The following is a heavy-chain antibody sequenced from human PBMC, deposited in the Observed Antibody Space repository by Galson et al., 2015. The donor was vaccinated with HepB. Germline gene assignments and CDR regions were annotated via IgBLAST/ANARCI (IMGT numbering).Heavy chain of an antibody. CDR3: ARDSSGYYYSLDC. V-gene: IGHV3-30-3*01. D-gene: IGHD3-22*01. Sequence: SLRLSCAASGFTFSRYAMYWVRQAPGKGLEWVAVISYDGNNKYYADSVEGRFTISRDNSKNTLSLQMNSLRAEDTAVYYCARDSSGYYYSLDCWGQGTLVTVSS. CDR1: GFTFSRYA. J-gene: IGHJ4*02. CDR2: ISYDGNNK.